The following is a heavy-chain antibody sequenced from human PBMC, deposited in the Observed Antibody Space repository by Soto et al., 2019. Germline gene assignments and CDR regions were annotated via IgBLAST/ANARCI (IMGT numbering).Heavy chain of an antibody. J-gene: IGHJ5*02. CDR1: GFTFSDYY. CDR2: ISGSGNSI. V-gene: IGHV3-11*01. D-gene: IGHD1-1*01. Sequence: QVLLVESGGGLVKPGGSLRLSCAASGFTFSDYYMSWIRQAPGMGLEWVSYISGSGNSIYYADSVKGRFTISRDNAKNSLYLQMNSLRVEDTAVYYCATLSTQLDRWGQGNLVTVSS. CDR3: ATLSTQLDR.